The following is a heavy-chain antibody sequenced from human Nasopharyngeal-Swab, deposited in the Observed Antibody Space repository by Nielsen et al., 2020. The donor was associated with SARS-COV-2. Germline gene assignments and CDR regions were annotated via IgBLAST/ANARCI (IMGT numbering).Heavy chain of an antibody. CDR3: ARDRVDSSSWGYYYYGMDV. D-gene: IGHD6-13*01. CDR1: GFTSSSYD. Sequence: GGSLRLSCAASGFTSSSYDMHWVRQATGKGLEWVSAIGTAGDTYYPGSVKGRFTISRENAKNSLYLQMNSLRAGDTAVYYCARDRVDSSSWGYYYYGMDVWGQGTTVTVSS. V-gene: IGHV3-13*01. CDR2: IGTAGDT. J-gene: IGHJ6*02.